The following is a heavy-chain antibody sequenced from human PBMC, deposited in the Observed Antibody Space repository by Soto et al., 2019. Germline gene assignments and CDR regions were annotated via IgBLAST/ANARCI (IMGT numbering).Heavy chain of an antibody. J-gene: IGHJ4*02. CDR3: ARYFFDSSGYFDY. CDR1: GYTFTSYY. D-gene: IGHD3-22*01. Sequence: ASVQVSSKASGYTFTSYYMHWVRQAPGQRLEWMGRINADSGSTSYAEKFEGRVTITRDTATNAVYMELSSLTSEDTAVYYCARYFFDSSGYFDYWGQGTPVTVSS. CDR2: INADSGST. V-gene: IGHV1-46*01.